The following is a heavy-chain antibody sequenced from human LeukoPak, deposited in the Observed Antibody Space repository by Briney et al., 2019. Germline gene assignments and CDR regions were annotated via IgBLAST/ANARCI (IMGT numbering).Heavy chain of an antibody. D-gene: IGHD3-10*01. Sequence: GSLRLSCTASGFTFGDYAMSWVRQAPGKGLEWVGFIRSKAYGGTTEYAASVKGRFTISRDDSKSIAYLQMNSLKTEDTAVYYCTSITLDYWGQGTLVTVSS. CDR2: IRSKAYGGTT. V-gene: IGHV3-49*04. CDR3: TSITLDY. J-gene: IGHJ4*02. CDR1: GFTFGDYA.